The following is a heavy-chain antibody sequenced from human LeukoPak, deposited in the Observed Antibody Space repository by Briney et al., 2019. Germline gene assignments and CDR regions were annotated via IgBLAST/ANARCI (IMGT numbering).Heavy chain of an antibody. D-gene: IGHD3-9*01. CDR1: GFTLSSYA. CDR3: AKNVREADWYYYYMDV. J-gene: IGHJ6*03. V-gene: IGHV3-23*01. CDR2: ISGSGVTT. Sequence: PGGSLRLSCAASGFTLSSYAMTWVRQAPGKGLEWVSAISGSGVTTYFADSVKGRFTISRDNSKNTLYLQMNSLRAEDTAVYYCAKNVREADWYYYYMDVWGKGTTVTVSS.